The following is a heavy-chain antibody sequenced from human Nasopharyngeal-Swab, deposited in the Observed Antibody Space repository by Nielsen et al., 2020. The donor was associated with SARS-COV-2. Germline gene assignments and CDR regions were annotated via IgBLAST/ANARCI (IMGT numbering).Heavy chain of an antibody. Sequence: GESLKISCAASGFTFSSYATSWVRQAPGKGLEWVSAISGSGGSTYYADSVKGRFTISRDNSKNTLYLQMNSLRAEDTAVYYCAKWAKYSSGWATGYYWGQGTLVTVSS. CDR3: AKWAKYSSGWATGYY. CDR1: GFTFSSYA. CDR2: ISGSGGST. D-gene: IGHD6-19*01. J-gene: IGHJ4*02. V-gene: IGHV3-23*01.